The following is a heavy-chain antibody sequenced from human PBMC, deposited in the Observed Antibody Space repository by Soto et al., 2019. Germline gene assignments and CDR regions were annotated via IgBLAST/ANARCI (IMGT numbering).Heavy chain of an antibody. CDR1: GFTFSSHG. D-gene: IGHD3-9*01. V-gene: IGHV3-30*18. J-gene: IGHJ4*02. CDR3: AKDPYYDILTGYYNEPGYFDY. CDR2: ISYDGSNK. Sequence: GGSLRLSCAASGFTFSSHGLHWVRQAPGKGLEWVAVISYDGSNKYYADSVKGRFTISRDNSKNTLYLQMNSLRAEDTAVYYCAKDPYYDILTGYYNEPGYFDYWGQGTLVTVSS.